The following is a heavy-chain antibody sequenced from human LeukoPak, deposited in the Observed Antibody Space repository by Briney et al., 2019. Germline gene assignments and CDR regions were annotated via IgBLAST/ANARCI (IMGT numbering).Heavy chain of an antibody. CDR1: GYTFTGYY. CDR3: ARDADILTGYPNWFDP. J-gene: IGHJ5*02. CDR2: ISAYNGNT. D-gene: IGHD3-9*01. Sequence: ASVKVSCKASGYTFTGYYMHWVRQAPGQGLEWMGWISAYNGNTNYAQKLQGRVTMTTDTSTSTAYMELRSLRSDDTAVYYCARDADILTGYPNWFDPWGQGTLVTVSS. V-gene: IGHV1-18*04.